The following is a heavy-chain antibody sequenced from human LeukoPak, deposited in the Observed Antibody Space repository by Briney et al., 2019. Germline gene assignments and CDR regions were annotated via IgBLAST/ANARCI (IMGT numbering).Heavy chain of an antibody. CDR1: GGSVSSYY. V-gene: IGHV4-59*02. D-gene: IGHD6-19*01. CDR3: ARSSGWYHYFDY. J-gene: IGHJ4*02. CDR2: IYYSGST. Sequence: SETLSLTCTVSGGSVSSYYWSWIRQPPGKGLEWIGYIYYSGSTNYNPSLESRVTISVDTSKNQFSLKLSSVTAADTAVYYCARSSGWYHYFDYWGQGTLVTVSS.